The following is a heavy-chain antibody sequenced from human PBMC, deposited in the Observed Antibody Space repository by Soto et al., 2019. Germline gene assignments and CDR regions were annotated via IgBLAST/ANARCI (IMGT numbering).Heavy chain of an antibody. J-gene: IGHJ4*02. V-gene: IGHV3-48*03. CDR2: SSRSGSTI. CDR1: GFSFSDYE. CDR3: AIGYYSKKFDY. D-gene: IGHD3-22*01. Sequence: EVXLVESGGGXVQPGGSLRXXXAASGFSFSDYEMXWXXXAPGKGLEWVSYSSRSGSTIEYADSVKGRFTISRDYAKTSLYLQMNSLRVEDTAVYYCAIGYYSKKFDYWGQGTLVTVSS.